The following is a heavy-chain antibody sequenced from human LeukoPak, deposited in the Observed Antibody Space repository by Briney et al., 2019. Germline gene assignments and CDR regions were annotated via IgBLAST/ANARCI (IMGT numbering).Heavy chain of an antibody. Sequence: ASVKVSCKASGYTFTSYGISWVRQAPGQGLEWMGWISAYNGNTNYAQKLQGRVTMTTDTSTSTAYMELRSLRSDDTAVYYCARGHTYYDILTGYSQYYYYYMDVWGKGTTVTVSS. D-gene: IGHD3-9*01. V-gene: IGHV1-18*01. CDR2: ISAYNGNT. CDR3: ARGHTYYDILTGYSQYYYYYMDV. J-gene: IGHJ6*03. CDR1: GYTFTSYG.